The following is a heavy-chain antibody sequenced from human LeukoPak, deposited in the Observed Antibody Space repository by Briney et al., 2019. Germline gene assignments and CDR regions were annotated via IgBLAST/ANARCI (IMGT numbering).Heavy chain of an antibody. V-gene: IGHV1-69*13. CDR2: IIPIFGTA. CDR3: ARTLAAAGNPSSFHFDY. J-gene: IGHJ4*02. CDR1: GGTLSSYA. D-gene: IGHD6-13*01. Sequence: SVKVSCKASGGTLSSYAISWVRQAPGQGLEWMGGIIPIFGTANYAQKFQGRVTITADESTSTAYMELSSLRSEDTAVYYCARTLAAAGNPSSFHFDYWGQGTLVTVSS.